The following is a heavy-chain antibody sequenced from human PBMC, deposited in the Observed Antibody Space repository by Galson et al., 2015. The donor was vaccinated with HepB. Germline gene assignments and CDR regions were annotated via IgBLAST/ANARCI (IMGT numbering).Heavy chain of an antibody. CDR1: GFTFSSYS. V-gene: IGHV3-21*01. CDR3: ARDGYGWELLVYFDY. Sequence: SLRLSCAASGFTFSSYSMNWARQAPGKGLEWVSSISSSSSYIYYADSVKGRFTISRDNAKNSLYLQMNSLRAEDTAVYYCARDGYGWELLVYFDYWGQGTLVTVSS. CDR2: ISSSSSYI. D-gene: IGHD1-26*01. J-gene: IGHJ4*02.